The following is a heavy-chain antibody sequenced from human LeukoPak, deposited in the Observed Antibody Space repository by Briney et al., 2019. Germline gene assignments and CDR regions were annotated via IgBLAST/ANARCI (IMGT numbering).Heavy chain of an antibody. Sequence: GGSLRLSCAASGFTFSSYDMNWVRQAPGKGLEWVSYICIGGSTIYYADSVKGRFTISRDNSKNSLYLKMNSMRVEDTAVYYCARASGDYVFWGQGTLVTVSS. D-gene: IGHD4-17*01. J-gene: IGHJ4*02. V-gene: IGHV3-48*03. CDR3: ARASGDYVF. CDR2: ICIGGSTI. CDR1: GFTFSSYD.